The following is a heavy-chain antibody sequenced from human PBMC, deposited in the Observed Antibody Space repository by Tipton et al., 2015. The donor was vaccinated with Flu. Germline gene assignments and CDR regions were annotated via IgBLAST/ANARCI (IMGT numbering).Heavy chain of an antibody. Sequence: GLVKPSETLSLICAVSDYSISSGYYWGWVRQPPGKGLEWIGCISHSGRTYYNPSLKSRVTISVDTSKNQFSLKLSSVTAADTAVYYCARDHCSGGSCYSDYWGQGTLVTVSS. CDR1: DYSISSGYY. J-gene: IGHJ4*02. CDR2: ISHSGRT. CDR3: ARDHCSGGSCYSDY. D-gene: IGHD2-15*01. V-gene: IGHV4-38-2*02.